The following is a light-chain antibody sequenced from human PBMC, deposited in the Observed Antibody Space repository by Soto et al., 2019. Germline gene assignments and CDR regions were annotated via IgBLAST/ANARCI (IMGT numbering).Light chain of an antibody. CDR3: TTYTNSGTLVV. J-gene: IGLJ2*01. Sequence: QSALTQPASVSGSPGQSITISCTGTSSDVGGYNYVSWYQQHPGKAPKLMIYDVSNRPSGVSNRFSGSKSGTTASLTISGLQAEDEADYYCTTYTNSGTLVVFGGGTKLTVL. CDR2: DVS. CDR1: SSDVGGYNY. V-gene: IGLV2-14*01.